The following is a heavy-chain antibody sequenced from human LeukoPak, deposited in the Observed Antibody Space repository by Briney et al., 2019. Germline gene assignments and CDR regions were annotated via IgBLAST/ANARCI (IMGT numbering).Heavy chain of an antibody. CDR3: AELGITMIGGA. J-gene: IGHJ6*04. D-gene: IGHD3-10*02. CDR2: ISSSGSTI. Sequence: GGSLRLSCVASEFTFTTYSMNWVRQAPGKGLEWVSYISSSGSTIYYADSVKGRFTISRDNAKNSLYLQMNSLRAEDTAVYYCAELGITMIGGAWGKGTTVTISS. CDR1: EFTFTTYS. V-gene: IGHV3-48*04.